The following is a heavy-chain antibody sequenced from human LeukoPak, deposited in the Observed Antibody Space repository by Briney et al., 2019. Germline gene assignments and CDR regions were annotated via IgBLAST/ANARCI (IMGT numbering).Heavy chain of an antibody. CDR1: RGSISSYY. CDR2: IYYSGST. CDR3: ARVGGYDFWSGLSYFDY. Sequence: PSETLSLTCTVSRGSISSYYWTWIRQPPGKGLEWIGYIYYSGSTNYNPSLKSRVTISVDTSKNQFSLKLSSVTTADTAVYYCARVGGYDFWSGLSYFDYWGQGSLVTVSS. D-gene: IGHD3-3*01. V-gene: IGHV4-59*01. J-gene: IGHJ4*02.